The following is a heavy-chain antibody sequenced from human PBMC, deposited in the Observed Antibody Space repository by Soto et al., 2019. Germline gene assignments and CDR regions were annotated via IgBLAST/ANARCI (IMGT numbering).Heavy chain of an antibody. CDR3: ASVIGCDSEYYCDF. CDR1: GVSISSGGYY. V-gene: IGHV4-31*03. Sequence: PSETLSLTCTVSGVSISSGGYYWSWIRQHPGKGLEWIGNIYYSGRTYYNPSLKSRVILSVDTSKNHFSLTLRSVTAADSAMYYCASVIGCDSEYYCDFWGQGALVTVSS. D-gene: IGHD2-21*02. J-gene: IGHJ4*02. CDR2: IYYSGRT.